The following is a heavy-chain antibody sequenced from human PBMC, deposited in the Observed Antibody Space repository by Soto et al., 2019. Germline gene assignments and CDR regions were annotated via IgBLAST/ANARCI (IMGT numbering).Heavy chain of an antibody. CDR1: GASIKSYY. Sequence: QVPLQESGPGLVKPSETLSLTCTVSGASIKSYYWAWIRQPAGKGLEWIGRIFASGTTNYNPSLRNRITMSIDTSRNQFSLEMRSMTAADTAMYYCATYSDTYRNWLDPWGQGILVTVSS. D-gene: IGHD5-18*01. J-gene: IGHJ5*02. V-gene: IGHV4-4*07. CDR2: IFASGTT. CDR3: ATYSDTYRNWLDP.